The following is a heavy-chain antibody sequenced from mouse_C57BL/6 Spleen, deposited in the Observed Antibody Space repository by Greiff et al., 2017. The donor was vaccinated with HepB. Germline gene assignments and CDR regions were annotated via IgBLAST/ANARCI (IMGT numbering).Heavy chain of an antibody. D-gene: IGHD2-5*01. V-gene: IGHV5-4*01. CDR1: GFTFSSYA. J-gene: IGHJ4*01. CDR3: ARDRDYSNRGFYAMDY. CDR2: ISDGGSYT. Sequence: EVKLMESGGGLVKPGGSLKLSCAASGFTFSSYAMSWVRQTPEKRLEWVATISDGGSYTYYPDNVKGRFTISRDNAKNNLYLQMSHLKSEDTAMYYCARDRDYSNRGFYAMDYWGQGTSVTVSS.